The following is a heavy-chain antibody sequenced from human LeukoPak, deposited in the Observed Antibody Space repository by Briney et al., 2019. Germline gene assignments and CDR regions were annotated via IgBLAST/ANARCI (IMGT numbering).Heavy chain of an antibody. CDR3: ARVGVVVAATYNWFDP. CDR1: GGSFSGYY. V-gene: IGHV4-34*01. Sequence: SETLSLTCAVYGGSFSGYYWSWIRQPPGKGLEWIGEINHSGSTNYNPSHKSRVTISVDTSKNQFSLKLSSVTAADTAVYYCARVGVVVAATYNWFDPWGQGTLVTVSS. D-gene: IGHD2-15*01. CDR2: INHSGST. J-gene: IGHJ5*02.